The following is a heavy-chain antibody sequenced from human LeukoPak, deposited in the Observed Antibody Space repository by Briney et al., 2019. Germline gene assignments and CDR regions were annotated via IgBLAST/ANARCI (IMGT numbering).Heavy chain of an antibody. CDR1: GFTFSSYS. J-gene: IGHJ4*02. Sequence: PGGSLRLSCAASGFTFSSYSMTWARQAPGKGLEWVSSISSRSSYIYYADSVKGRFTISRDNGKNSLYLQMNSLRAEDTAVYYCARHLGEWPEGVFDYWGQGTLVTVSS. D-gene: IGHD3-10*01. CDR2: ISSRSSYI. CDR3: ARHLGEWPEGVFDY. V-gene: IGHV3-21*01.